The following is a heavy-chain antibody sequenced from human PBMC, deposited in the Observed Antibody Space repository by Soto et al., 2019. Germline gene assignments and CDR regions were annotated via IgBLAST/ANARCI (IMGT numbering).Heavy chain of an antibody. J-gene: IGHJ3*02. CDR3: ARGFNVYYYDSSGHYSPPSNAFDI. V-gene: IGHV3-30-3*01. Sequence: PGGSLRLSCAASGFTFSSYAMHWVRQAPGKGLEWVAVISYDGSNKYYADSVKGRFTISRDNSKNTLYLQMDSLRAEDTAVYYCARGFNVYYYDSSGHYSPPSNAFDIWGQGTMVT. CDR1: GFTFSSYA. D-gene: IGHD3-22*01. CDR2: ISYDGSNK.